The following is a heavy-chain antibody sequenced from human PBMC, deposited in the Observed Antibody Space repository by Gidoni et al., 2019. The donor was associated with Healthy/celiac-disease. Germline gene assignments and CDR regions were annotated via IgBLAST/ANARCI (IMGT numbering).Heavy chain of an antibody. Sequence: EVQRVESGGGSVQPGRSRRLSWAASGCTFDDYAMHWVRQAPGKGREWVSCCSWNSGSIGSADSVKGRFTLSRDNAKNSLYLQMNSLRAEDTALYYCAKAGRIGSDYFDYWGQGTLVTVSS. V-gene: IGHV3-9*01. CDR2: CSWNSGSI. J-gene: IGHJ4*02. D-gene: IGHD2-15*01. CDR1: GCTFDDYA. CDR3: AKAGRIGSDYFDY.